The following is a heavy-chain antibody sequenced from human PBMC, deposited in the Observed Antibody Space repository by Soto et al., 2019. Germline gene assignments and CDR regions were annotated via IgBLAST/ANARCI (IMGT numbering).Heavy chain of an antibody. CDR2: IYYSGST. CDR3: ARDQCDFWSGYYMRWFDP. Sequence: SETLSLTCTVSGGSISSYYWSWIRQPPGKGLEWIGYIYYSGSTNYNPSLKSRVTISVDTSKNQFSLKLSSVTAADTAVYYCARDQCDFWSGYYMRWFDPWGQGTLVTVSS. D-gene: IGHD3-3*01. CDR1: GGSISSYY. V-gene: IGHV4-59*01. J-gene: IGHJ5*02.